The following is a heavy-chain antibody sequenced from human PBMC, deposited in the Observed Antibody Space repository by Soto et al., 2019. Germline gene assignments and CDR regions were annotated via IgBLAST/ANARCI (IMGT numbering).Heavy chain of an antibody. D-gene: IGHD2-2*01. J-gene: IGHJ6*02. CDR3: ARDTVTSLTPYQGFYYYGMDV. V-gene: IGHV3-30*09. CDR2: ISFDGSRK. CDR1: GFPFSSYT. Sequence: QEHLVESGGGVVQPGGSLTLSCTASGFPFSSYTMHWLRRAPGKGLEWVGIISFDGSRKYYADWLKGRIVISRDNSEVSVYLQMDTLSPDDTAIYYCARDTVTSLTPYQGFYYYGMDVWGRGTTVSVSS.